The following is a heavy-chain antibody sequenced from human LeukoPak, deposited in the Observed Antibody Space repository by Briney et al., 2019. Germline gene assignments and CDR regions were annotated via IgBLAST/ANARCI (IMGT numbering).Heavy chain of an antibody. CDR1: GYTFTNYG. D-gene: IGHD3-10*01. V-gene: IGHV1-18*01. CDR3: ARRMNSGSYYPSYYFDY. J-gene: IGHJ4*02. Sequence: ASVKVSCKASGYTFTNYGFSWVRQAPGQGLEWMGWISTFNGDTNYAPNLQDRVTMTTDTSPSTAYMELRSLRSDDTAVYFCARRMNSGSYYPSYYFDYWGQGTLVTVSS. CDR2: ISTFNGDT.